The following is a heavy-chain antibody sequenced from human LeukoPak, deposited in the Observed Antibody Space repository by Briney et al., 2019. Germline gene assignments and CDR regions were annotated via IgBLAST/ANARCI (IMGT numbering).Heavy chain of an antibody. CDR1: GYTFTNHY. D-gene: IGHD2-15*01. J-gene: IGHJ5*02. Sequence: ASVTVSCKASGYTFTNHYMLWVRQAPGQGLEWMGFINPSGGSTSYAQKFQGRVTMTRDTSTTTAYMELSSLRSEDTAVYYCARGLGWCSGGSCYPWGQGTLVTVSS. CDR3: ARGLGWCSGGSCYP. CDR2: INPSGGST. V-gene: IGHV1-46*01.